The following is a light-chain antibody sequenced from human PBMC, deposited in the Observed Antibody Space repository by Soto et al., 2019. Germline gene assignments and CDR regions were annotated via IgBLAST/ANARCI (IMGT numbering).Light chain of an antibody. J-gene: IGKJ1*01. CDR3: QQYGNSPQT. V-gene: IGKV3-20*01. CDR1: QTISSSY. CDR2: GTS. Sequence: EIVLTQSPGTLSLSPGERATLSCRASQTISSSYLAWYQQKLGQAPRLLIYGTSSRATGIPDRFSGSRSGADFTLTISRLEPEDFAVYYCQQYGNSPQTFGQGTKVDIK.